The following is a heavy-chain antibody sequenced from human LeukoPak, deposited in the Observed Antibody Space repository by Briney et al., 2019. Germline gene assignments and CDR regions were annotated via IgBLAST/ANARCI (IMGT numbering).Heavy chain of an antibody. Sequence: ASVKVSCKASGYTFTGHYMHWVRQAPGQGLGWMGWINPNSGGTNYAQKFQGRVTMTRDTSISTAYMELSRLRSDDTAVYYCARYHSSSVFWFDPWGQGTLVTVSS. J-gene: IGHJ5*02. CDR1: GYTFTGHY. CDR3: ARYHSSSVFWFDP. CDR2: INPNSGGT. V-gene: IGHV1-2*02. D-gene: IGHD6-13*01.